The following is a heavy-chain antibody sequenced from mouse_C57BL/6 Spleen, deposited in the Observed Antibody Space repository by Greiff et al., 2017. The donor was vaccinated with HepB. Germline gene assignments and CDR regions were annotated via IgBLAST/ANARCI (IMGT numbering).Heavy chain of an antibody. Sequence: VQLQQSGPELVKPGASVKISCKASGYAFSSSWMNWVKQRPGKGLEWIGRIYPGDGDTNYNGKFKGKATLTADKSSSTAYMQLSSLTSEDSAVYFCARWIYYDYDSLAYWGQGTLVTVSA. CDR2: IYPGDGDT. J-gene: IGHJ3*01. V-gene: IGHV1-82*01. CDR1: GYAFSSSW. CDR3: ARWIYYDYDSLAY. D-gene: IGHD2-4*01.